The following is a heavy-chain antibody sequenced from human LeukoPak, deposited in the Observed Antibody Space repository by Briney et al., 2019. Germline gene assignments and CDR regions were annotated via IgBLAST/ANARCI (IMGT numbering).Heavy chain of an antibody. J-gene: IGHJ4*02. D-gene: IGHD3-16*02. CDR1: GGSISSGGYS. CDR3: ARRDYDYVWGTYRRYRPFDY. Sequence: TSETLSLTCAVSGGSISSGGYSWSWIPQPPGKGLEWIEYIYHSGSTNYNPSLKSRVTISVDTSKNQFSLRLSSVTAADTAVYYCARRDYDYVWGTYRRYRPFDYWGQGTLVTVSS. CDR2: IYHSGST. V-gene: IGHV4-30-2*03.